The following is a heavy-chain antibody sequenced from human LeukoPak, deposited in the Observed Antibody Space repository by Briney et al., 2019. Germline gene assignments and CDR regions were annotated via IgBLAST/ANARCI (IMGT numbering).Heavy chain of an antibody. CDR3: ARDLELERNRWNYFES. J-gene: IGHJ4*02. V-gene: IGHV4-59*12. D-gene: IGHD1-1*01. CDR1: GNSFSSFF. CDR2: MHYSGDT. Sequence: SGTLSLTCAASGNSFSSFFWRWIRQPPGKGLEWIGSMHYSGDTKYNPSLRSRVALSIDTSKQQFSLRMSYVTAADTAVYYCARDLELERNRWNYFESWGEGALVTVSS.